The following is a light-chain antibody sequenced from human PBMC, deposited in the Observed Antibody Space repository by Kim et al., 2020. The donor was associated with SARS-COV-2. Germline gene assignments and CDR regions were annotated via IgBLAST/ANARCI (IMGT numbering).Light chain of an antibody. CDR2: ATS. J-gene: IGKJ1*01. V-gene: IGKV1-27*01. CDR3: QKYNSAPWT. CDR1: QDISNS. Sequence: ASLGDRVTITCRASQDISNSLAWYQQKPGKVPKLLIYATSILQSGVPSRFSGSGYGTDFTLTISGLQPEDVATYFCQKYNSAPWTFGQGTKVDIK.